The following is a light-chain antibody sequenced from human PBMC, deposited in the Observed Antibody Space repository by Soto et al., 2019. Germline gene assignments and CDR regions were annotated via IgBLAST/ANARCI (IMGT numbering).Light chain of an antibody. Sequence: DIQMTQSPSTLSASVGDRVTLTCRASQSISSWLAWYQQKPGKAPKLLIYRASNLDSGVPSRFSGSGSGTEFTLPISSLQPDDFATYYCQQYKGFPLTFGGGTKVEI. J-gene: IGKJ4*01. CDR1: QSISSW. CDR2: RAS. V-gene: IGKV1-5*03. CDR3: QQYKGFPLT.